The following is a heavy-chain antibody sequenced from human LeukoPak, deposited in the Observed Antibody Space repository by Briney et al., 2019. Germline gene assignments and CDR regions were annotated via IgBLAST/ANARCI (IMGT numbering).Heavy chain of an antibody. D-gene: IGHD4-23*01. CDR3: AREGNSGDY. V-gene: IGHV4-30-2*06. J-gene: IGHJ4*02. CDR1: GASVSSGAYS. Sequence: SETLSLTCAVSGASVSSGAYSWTWVRQSPGAGLEWIGSIYYSGSTCYNPSLKSRVTISVDTSKNQFSLKLSSVTAADTAVYYCAREGNSGDYWGQGTLVTVSS. CDR2: IYYSGST.